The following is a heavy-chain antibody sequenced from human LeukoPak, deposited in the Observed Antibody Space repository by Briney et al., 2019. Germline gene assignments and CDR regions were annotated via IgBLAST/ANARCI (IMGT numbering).Heavy chain of an antibody. V-gene: IGHV3-15*01. CDR3: THDSSGYYSLHS. CDR2: IKSLASGGTT. CDR1: GFTFSSYS. J-gene: IGHJ4*02. Sequence: PGGSLRLSCAASGFTFSSYSMTWVRQAPGKGLEWVGRIKSLASGGTTDYAAPVKGRFTISRVDSKNTVYLQMNSLKTEDTAVYYCTHDSSGYYSLHSWGQGTLVTVSS. D-gene: IGHD3-22*01.